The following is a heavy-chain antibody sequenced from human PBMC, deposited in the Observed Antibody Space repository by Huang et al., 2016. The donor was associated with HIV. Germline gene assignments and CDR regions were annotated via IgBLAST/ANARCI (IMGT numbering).Heavy chain of an antibody. CDR3: AHRQTYDFWSGSFDS. D-gene: IGHD3-3*01. CDR1: GFSITTDGAG. V-gene: IGHV2-5*02. Sequence: QITLKESGPTLVKPTQTLTLTCTFSGFSITTDGAGVGWIRQPPGKALEWLALIFWDDDKRYSPSLKNRLNITKDTAKNQVVLTMTNMDPVDTATYFCAHRQTYDFWSGSFDSWGQGTLVTVSS. J-gene: IGHJ4*02. CDR2: IFWDDDK.